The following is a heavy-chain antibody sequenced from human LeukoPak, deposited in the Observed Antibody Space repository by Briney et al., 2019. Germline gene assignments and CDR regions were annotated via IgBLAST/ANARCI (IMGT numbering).Heavy chain of an antibody. CDR3: ARDDAAWGGGYSHYYYFFGMDV. CDR2: ISADNGNT. CDR1: GYTFNNYG. D-gene: IGHD2-21*01. Sequence: AAVNVCCKASGYTFNNYGISWVRQAPGQGLEWMGWISADNGNTDFAQKLRGRVTMTTDTSTNTAYMELRSLRSDDTAVYYCARDDAAWGGGYSHYYYFFGMDVWGQGTSATVSS. V-gene: IGHV1-18*04. J-gene: IGHJ6*02.